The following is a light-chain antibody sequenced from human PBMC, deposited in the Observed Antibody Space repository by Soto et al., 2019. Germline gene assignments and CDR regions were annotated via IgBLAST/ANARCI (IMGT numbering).Light chain of an antibody. CDR3: QYYENSLSVYG. CDR2: GNS. V-gene: IGLV1-40*01. J-gene: IGLJ1*01. CDR1: SSNIGAHYD. Sequence: QSVLTQPPSVFGAPGQRVTISCTGSSSNIGAHYDVHWYQQLPGTAPKLLIYGNSNRPSGVPDRFSGSKSGTSASLAITGLQAEDEADYYCQYYENSLSVYGFGTGTKGTVL.